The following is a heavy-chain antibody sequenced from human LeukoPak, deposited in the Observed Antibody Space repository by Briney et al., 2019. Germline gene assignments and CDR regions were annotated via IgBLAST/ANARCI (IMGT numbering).Heavy chain of an antibody. D-gene: IGHD3-10*02. CDR3: ARVDARGSWYYYYMDV. V-gene: IGHV3-48*03. CDR1: GFTFSSYE. CDR2: ISSSGSTI. J-gene: IGHJ6*03. Sequence: GGSLRLSCAASGFTFSSYEMNWVRQAPGKGLEWVSYISSSGSTIYYADSVKGRFTISRDNAKNSLYLQMNSLRAEDTAVYYCARVDARGSWYYYYMDVWGKGTTVTVSS.